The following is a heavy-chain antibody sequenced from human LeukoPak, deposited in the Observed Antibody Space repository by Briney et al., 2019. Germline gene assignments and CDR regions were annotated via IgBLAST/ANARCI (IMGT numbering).Heavy chain of an antibody. CDR1: GGTFSSYA. CDR2: IIPIFGTA. Sequence: ASVKVSCKASGGTFSSYAISWVRQAPGQGLEWMGGIIPIFGTANYAQKFQGRVTMTRDTSTSTVYMELSSLRSEDTAVYYCARDGEAAAAGIDYWGQGTLVTVSS. D-gene: IGHD6-13*01. V-gene: IGHV1-69*05. J-gene: IGHJ4*02. CDR3: ARDGEAAAAGIDY.